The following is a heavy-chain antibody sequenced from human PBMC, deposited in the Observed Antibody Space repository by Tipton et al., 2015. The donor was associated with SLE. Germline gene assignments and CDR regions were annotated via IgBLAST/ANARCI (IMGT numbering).Heavy chain of an antibody. CDR2: IDQGGDER. V-gene: IGHV3-7*01. Sequence: GSLRLSCVASGFNFSNYWMSWVRQAPGEGLQWVANIDQGGDERYYADSARGRFTISRDNAKNTVLLEMNNVRDEDTAMYYCARSKAGGYWGQGTPVTVSS. CDR1: GFNFSNYW. CDR3: ARSKAGGY. D-gene: IGHD3-10*01. J-gene: IGHJ4*02.